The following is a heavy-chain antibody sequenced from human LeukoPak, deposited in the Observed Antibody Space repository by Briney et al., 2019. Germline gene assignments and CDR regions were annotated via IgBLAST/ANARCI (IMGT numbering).Heavy chain of an antibody. CDR2: IYYSGST. CDR1: GGSISSGGYY. Sequence: SETLSLTCTVSGGSISSGGYYWSWIRQHPGKGLEWIGYIYYSGSTCYNPSLKSRVTISVDTSKNQFSLKLSSVTAADTAVYYCARVADCSGGSCSFDYWGQGTLVTVSS. V-gene: IGHV4-31*03. D-gene: IGHD2-15*01. CDR3: ARVADCSGGSCSFDY. J-gene: IGHJ4*02.